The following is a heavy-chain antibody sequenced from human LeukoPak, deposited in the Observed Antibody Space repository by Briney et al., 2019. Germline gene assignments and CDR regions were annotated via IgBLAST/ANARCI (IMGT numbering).Heavy chain of an antibody. V-gene: IGHV1-18*01. D-gene: IGHD6-13*01. CDR1: GYTFTSYG. Sequence: ASVKVSCKASGYTFTSYGINWVRQATGQGLEWMGWMNPNSGNTGYAQKFQGRVTMTTDTSTSTAYMELRSLRPDDTAVYYCARDTSSSWPTYFDYWGQGTLVTVSS. J-gene: IGHJ4*02. CDR3: ARDTSSSWPTYFDY. CDR2: MNPNSGNT.